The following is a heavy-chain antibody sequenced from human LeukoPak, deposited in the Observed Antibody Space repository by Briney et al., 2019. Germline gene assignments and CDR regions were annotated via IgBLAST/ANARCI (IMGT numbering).Heavy chain of an antibody. CDR1: GFTFSSYS. CDR2: ISSSSSYI. V-gene: IGHV3-21*01. D-gene: IGHD2-8*01. Sequence: GGSLRLSCAASGFTFSSYSMNWVRQAPGKGLEWISSISSSSSYIYYADSMKGRFTISRDNAKNSLYLQMNSLRAEDTAVYYCARGGLYLTDYWGQGTLVTVSS. CDR3: ARGGLYLTDY. J-gene: IGHJ4*02.